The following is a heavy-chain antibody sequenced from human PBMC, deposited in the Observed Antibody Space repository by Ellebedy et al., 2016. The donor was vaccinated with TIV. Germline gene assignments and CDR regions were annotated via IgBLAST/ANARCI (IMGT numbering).Heavy chain of an antibody. CDR2: INHSGST. Sequence: MPSETLSLTCAVYGGSFSGYYWSWIRQPTGKGLEWIGEINHSGSTNYNPSLKSRFTISVDTSKNQFSLKLSSVTAADTAVYYCARRKITVFGETDAFDIWGQGIVVTVSS. CDR1: GGSFSGYY. J-gene: IGHJ3*02. CDR3: ARRKITVFGETDAFDI. V-gene: IGHV4-34*01. D-gene: IGHD3-3*01.